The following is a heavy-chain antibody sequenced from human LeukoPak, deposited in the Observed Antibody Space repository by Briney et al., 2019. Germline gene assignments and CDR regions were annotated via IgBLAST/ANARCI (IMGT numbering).Heavy chain of an antibody. Sequence: PGGSLRLSCAAPGFTASSNYMSWVRQAPGKGLGWVSVIYSGGSTYYADSVKGRFTSSRDNSKNTLYLQMNNLRAEDTAVYYCARYSSSWYSPFDYWGQGTLVTVSS. V-gene: IGHV3-53*01. J-gene: IGHJ4*02. CDR1: GFTASSNY. CDR2: IYSGGST. CDR3: ARYSSSWYSPFDY. D-gene: IGHD6-13*01.